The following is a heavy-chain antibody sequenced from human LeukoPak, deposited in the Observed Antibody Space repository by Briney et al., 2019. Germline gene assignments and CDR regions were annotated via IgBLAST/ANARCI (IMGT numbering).Heavy chain of an antibody. CDR1: VGTFSSYA. Sequence: SVKVSCKASVGTFSSYAISWVRQAPGQGLEWMGGIIPIFGTANYAQKFQGRVTITTDESTSTAFMELSSLRSEDTAVYYCARQKARGYSYGPSYYFDYWGQGTLVTVSS. CDR2: IIPIFGTA. J-gene: IGHJ4*02. D-gene: IGHD5-18*01. CDR3: ARQKARGYSYGPSYYFDY. V-gene: IGHV1-69*05.